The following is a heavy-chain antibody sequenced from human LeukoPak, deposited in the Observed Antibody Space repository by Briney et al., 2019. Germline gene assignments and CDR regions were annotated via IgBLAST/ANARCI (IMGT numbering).Heavy chain of an antibody. J-gene: IGHJ6*03. CDR1: GYTFTSYD. CDR2: MNPNSGNT. V-gene: IGHV1-8*01. Sequence: ASVKVSCKASGYTFTSYDINWVRQATGQGLEWMGWMNPNSGNTGYAQKFQGRVTMTRNTSISTAYMELSSLRSEDTAVYYCARGTATIFGVVLTPHYYMDVWGKGTTVTVSS. D-gene: IGHD3-3*01. CDR3: ARGTATIFGVVLTPHYYMDV.